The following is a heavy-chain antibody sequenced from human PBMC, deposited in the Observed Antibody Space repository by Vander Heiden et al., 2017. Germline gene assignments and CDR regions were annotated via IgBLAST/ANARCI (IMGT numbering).Heavy chain of an antibody. CDR1: GFTFSSYS. CDR2: ISSSSSNI. D-gene: IGHD6-19*01. V-gene: IGHV3-48*02. J-gene: IGHJ4*02. Sequence: EVQLVESGGGLVQPGGSLRLSCAASGFTFSSYSMNWVRQAPGKGLEWVSYISSSSSNIYYADAVKGRFTISRDNAKNSMYLQMKRMRDEDTAVYYFNLAKRGWHLRPDDWGQGTMVTVSS. CDR3: NLAKRGWHLRPDD.